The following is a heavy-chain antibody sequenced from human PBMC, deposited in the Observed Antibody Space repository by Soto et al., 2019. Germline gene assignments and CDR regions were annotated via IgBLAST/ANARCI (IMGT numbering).Heavy chain of an antibody. CDR2: IYYSGST. D-gene: IGHD3-22*01. V-gene: IGHV4-59*01. Sequence: SETLSLTCTVSGGSISSYYWSWIRQPPGKGLEWIGYIYYSGSTNYNPSLKSRVTISVDTSKNQFSLKLSSVTAADTAVYYCARIDYYYDSSGYGRQLIDYWGQGTLATVSS. J-gene: IGHJ4*02. CDR1: GGSISSYY. CDR3: ARIDYYYDSSGYGRQLIDY.